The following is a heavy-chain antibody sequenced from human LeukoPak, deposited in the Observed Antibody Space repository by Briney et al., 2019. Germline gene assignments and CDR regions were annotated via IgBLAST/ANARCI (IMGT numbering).Heavy chain of an antibody. CDR2: IQHSGST. Sequence: SETLSLTCAVSGGSVSSFYWSWIRQPPGKGLECIAYIQHSGSTNYNPSLKSRVTISVDTSKNQFSLKLSSVTAADTAVYYCARNRGYCSGGSCYRWFDPWGQGTLVTVSS. CDR3: ARNRGYCSGGSCYRWFDP. D-gene: IGHD2-15*01. J-gene: IGHJ5*02. V-gene: IGHV4-59*08. CDR1: GGSVSSFY.